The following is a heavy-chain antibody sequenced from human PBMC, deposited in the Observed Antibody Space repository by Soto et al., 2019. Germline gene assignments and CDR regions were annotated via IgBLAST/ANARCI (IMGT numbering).Heavy chain of an antibody. CDR2: ISGSGGST. V-gene: IGHV3-23*01. Sequence: PGGSLRLSCAASGFTFSSYAMSWVRKAPGKGLEWFSAISGSGGSTYYADSVKGRFTISRDNSKNTLYLQMNSLRAEDTAVYYCAKYYDILTGYSPYYYYGMDVWGQGTTVTVSS. CDR1: GFTFSSYA. J-gene: IGHJ6*02. CDR3: AKYYDILTGYSPYYYYGMDV. D-gene: IGHD3-9*01.